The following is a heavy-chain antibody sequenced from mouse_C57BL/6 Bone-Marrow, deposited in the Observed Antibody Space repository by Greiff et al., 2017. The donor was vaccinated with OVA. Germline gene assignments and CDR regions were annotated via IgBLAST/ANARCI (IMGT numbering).Heavy chain of an antibody. J-gene: IGHJ1*03. CDR1: GYTFTSYG. CDR2: IYPRSGNT. D-gene: IGHD2-3*01. Sequence: QVQLKQSGAELARPGASVKLSCKASGYTFTSYGISWVKQRTGQGLEWIGEIYPRSGNTYYNEKFKGKATLTADKSSSTAYMELRSLTSEDSAVYFCAREGVYDGYDYWYVDVWGTGTTVTVSS. V-gene: IGHV1-81*01. CDR3: AREGVYDGYDYWYVDV.